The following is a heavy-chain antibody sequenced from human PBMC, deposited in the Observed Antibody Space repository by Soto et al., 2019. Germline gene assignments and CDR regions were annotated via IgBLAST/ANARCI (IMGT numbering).Heavy chain of an antibody. V-gene: IGHV4-59*03. CDR3: SHYDFLTGHHGAFDI. Sequence: SETLSLTCSVSGGSITSDYWSWIRQPPGEGPEWIGYIHYSGSTNYNPSLRSRVTISVDTSKNQLSLRLTSVTAADTAVYYCSHYDFLTGHHGAFDIWGQGTMVTVSS. CDR1: GGSITSDY. CDR2: IHYSGST. J-gene: IGHJ3*02. D-gene: IGHD3-9*01.